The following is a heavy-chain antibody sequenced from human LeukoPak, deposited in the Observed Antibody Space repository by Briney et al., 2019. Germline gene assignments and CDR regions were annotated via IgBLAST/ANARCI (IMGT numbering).Heavy chain of an antibody. D-gene: IGHD5-18*01. CDR2: ISYDVGSNT. Sequence: GGSLRLSCAASGFTFSKYPMHWVRQAPGKGLEWVAVISYDVGSNTYYADSVKGRFTISRDNSKNTLYLQMNSLRAEDTAVYYCARLNLGYGYFLEATKRDYWGQGTLVTVSS. V-gene: IGHV3-30-3*01. CDR1: GFTFSKYP. J-gene: IGHJ4*02. CDR3: ARLNLGYGYFLEATKRDY.